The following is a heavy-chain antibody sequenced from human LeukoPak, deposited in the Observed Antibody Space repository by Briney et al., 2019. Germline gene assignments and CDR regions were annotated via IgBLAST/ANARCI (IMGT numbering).Heavy chain of an antibody. Sequence: ASVKVSCKASGYTFTSNDINWVRQATGQGLEWMGWMNPNSGNTGYAQKFQGRVTITRNTSISTAYMELSSLRSEDTAVYYCARGRLVPAAIYYYYYMDVWGKGTTVTVSS. CDR1: GYTFTSND. D-gene: IGHD2-2*02. V-gene: IGHV1-8*03. J-gene: IGHJ6*03. CDR2: MNPNSGNT. CDR3: ARGRLVPAAIYYYYYMDV.